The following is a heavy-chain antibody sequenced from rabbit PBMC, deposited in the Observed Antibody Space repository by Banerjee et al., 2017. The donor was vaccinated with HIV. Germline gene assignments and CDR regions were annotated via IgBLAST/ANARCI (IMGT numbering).Heavy chain of an antibody. CDR3: ARDYVGDSYSAFDL. J-gene: IGHJ6*01. D-gene: IGHD8-1*01. CDR1: GFSFSSSYW. CDR2: IYTGSGNA. V-gene: IGHV1S45*01. Sequence: QEQLEESGGDLVKPEGSLTLTCTASGFSFSSSYWMSWVRQAPGKGLEWIGCIYTGSGNAYYATWAKGRFTISKTSSTTVTLQMTSLTVADTATYFCARDYVGDSYSAFDLRGPGTLVTVS.